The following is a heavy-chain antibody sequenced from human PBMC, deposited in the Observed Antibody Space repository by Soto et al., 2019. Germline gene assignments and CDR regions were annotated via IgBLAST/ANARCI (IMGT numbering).Heavy chain of an antibody. D-gene: IGHD3-22*01. V-gene: IGHV3-23*01. CDR2: ISGSGGST. Sequence: EVQLLESGGGLVQPGGSLRLSCAASGFTFSSYAMSWVRQAPGKGLEWVSAISGSGGSTYYADSVKGRFTISRDNSKNTLYLQMNNLRAEDTAVYYCAKDRGYYDSSGYWSYWGQGTLVTVSS. CDR1: GFTFSSYA. J-gene: IGHJ4*02. CDR3: AKDRGYYDSSGYWSY.